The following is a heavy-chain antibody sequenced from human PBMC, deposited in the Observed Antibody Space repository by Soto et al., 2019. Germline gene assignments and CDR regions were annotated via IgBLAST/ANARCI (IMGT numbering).Heavy chain of an antibody. V-gene: IGHV1-69*02. J-gene: IGHJ4*02. CDR2: IIPILGIA. CDR1: GGPFSSYT. CDR3: ARAPGYSYGVDY. Sequence: QVQLVQSGAEVKKPGSSVKVSCKASGGPFSSYTISWVRQAPGQGLEWMGRIIPILGIANYAQKFQGIVTIAEDQSTSTAYMELSSLRSGDTAVYYCARAPGYSYGVDYWGQGTLVTVSS. D-gene: IGHD5-18*01.